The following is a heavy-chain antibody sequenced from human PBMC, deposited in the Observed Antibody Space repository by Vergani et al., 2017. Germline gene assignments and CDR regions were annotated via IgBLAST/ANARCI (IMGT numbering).Heavy chain of an antibody. CDR3: ASATYVPRTPWYMDV. CDR1: GFTFSSYW. CDR2: INSDGSST. V-gene: IGHV3-74*01. J-gene: IGHJ6*03. D-gene: IGHD1-26*01. Sequence: EVQLVESGGGLVQPGGSLRLSCAASGFTFSSYWMHWVRQAPGKGLVWVSRINSDGSSTSYADSVKGRFTISRDNAKNTLYLQMNSLRAEDTAVYYCASATYVPRTPWYMDVGGKGTTVTVSS.